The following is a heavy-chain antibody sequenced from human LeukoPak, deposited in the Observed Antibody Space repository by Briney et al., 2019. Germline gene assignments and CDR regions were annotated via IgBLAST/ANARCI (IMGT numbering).Heavy chain of an antibody. Sequence: ASVKVSCKASGYTFTSYYMHWVRQAPGQGLEWMGIINPSGGSTSYAQKFQGRVTMTRDTSTSTVYMELSSLRSEDTAVYYCASDKAAAGNYNWFDPWGQGTLVTVSS. D-gene: IGHD6-13*01. CDR2: INPSGGST. CDR1: GYTFTSYY. J-gene: IGHJ5*02. V-gene: IGHV1-46*01. CDR3: ASDKAAAGNYNWFDP.